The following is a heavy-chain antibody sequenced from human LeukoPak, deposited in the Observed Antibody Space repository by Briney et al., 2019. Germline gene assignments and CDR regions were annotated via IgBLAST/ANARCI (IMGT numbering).Heavy chain of an antibody. Sequence: ASVKVSCKASGGTFSSYAISWVRQAHGQGLEWMGRIIPIFGTANYAQKFQGRVTITTDESTRTAYMELSSLRSEDTAVYYCARGYCSGGTCDLVEKWLASWGQGTLVTVSS. D-gene: IGHD2-15*01. CDR2: IIPIFGTA. V-gene: IGHV1-69*05. J-gene: IGHJ5*01. CDR3: ARGYCSGGTCDLVEKWLAS. CDR1: GGTFSSYA.